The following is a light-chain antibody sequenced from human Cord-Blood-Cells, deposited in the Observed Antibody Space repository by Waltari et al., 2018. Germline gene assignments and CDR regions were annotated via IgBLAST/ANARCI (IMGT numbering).Light chain of an antibody. CDR2: DVS. CDR1: SSDVGGYHY. V-gene: IGLV2-14*01. CDR3: SSYTSSSTWV. Sequence: QSALTQPASVSGSPGQSITISCTGTSSDVGGYHYVSWYQQHPGKAHKLMIYDVSKRPSAVSNRFSGSKSGNTASLTISGIEAEDEADYYCSSYTSSSTWVFGGGTKLTVL. J-gene: IGLJ3*02.